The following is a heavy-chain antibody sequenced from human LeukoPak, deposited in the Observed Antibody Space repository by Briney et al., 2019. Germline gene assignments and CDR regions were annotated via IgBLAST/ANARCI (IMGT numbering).Heavy chain of an antibody. D-gene: IGHD6-13*01. V-gene: IGHV3-23*01. CDR2: ISGSGGST. CDR1: GFTFSSYA. CDR3: AKSVGSSWTGNWFDP. Sequence: GGSLRLSCAASGFTFSSYAMSWVRQAPGKGLEWVSAISGSGGSTYYADSVKGRFTISRGNSKKTLYLQMNSLRAEDTAVYFCAKSVGSSWTGNWFDPWGQGTLVTVSS. J-gene: IGHJ5*02.